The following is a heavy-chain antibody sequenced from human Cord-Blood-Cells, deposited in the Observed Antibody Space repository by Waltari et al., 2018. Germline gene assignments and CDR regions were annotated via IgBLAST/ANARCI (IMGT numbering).Heavy chain of an antibody. Sequence: QVQLVQSGAEVKKPGASVKVSCKASGYTFTSYDINWVRQATGQGLEWMGWRNPNSGNTGYAQKFQGRVTITRNTSISTAYMELSSLRSEDTAVYYCARGVVPAALYYYYGMDVWGQGTTVTVSS. CDR3: ARGVVPAALYYYYGMDV. CDR2: RNPNSGNT. V-gene: IGHV1-8*03. CDR1: GYTFTSYD. D-gene: IGHD2-2*01. J-gene: IGHJ6*02.